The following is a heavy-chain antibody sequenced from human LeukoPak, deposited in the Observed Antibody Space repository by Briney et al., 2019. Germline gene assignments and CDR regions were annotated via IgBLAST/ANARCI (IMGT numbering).Heavy chain of an antibody. Sequence: GGSLRLSCAASGISFSNYSMNWVRQAPGKGLEWVSLISSSSRFIYYGDSVKGRFTISRDNAKKSLYLQMNSLRAEDTAVYYCAKGSKGVVFTRDHYMDVWGKGTTVTISS. CDR3: AKGSKGVVFTRDHYMDV. CDR1: GISFSNYS. V-gene: IGHV3-21*01. CDR2: ISSSSRFI. J-gene: IGHJ6*03. D-gene: IGHD3-3*01.